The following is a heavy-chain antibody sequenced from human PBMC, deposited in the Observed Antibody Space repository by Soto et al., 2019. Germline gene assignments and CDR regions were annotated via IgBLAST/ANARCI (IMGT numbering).Heavy chain of an antibody. V-gene: IGHV4-59*01. Sequence: LSLTCSVSGVTLSGYYWSWIRQTPGKTLEWIGCIYFNGTTNYNPSLKSRVTISLDMSKNQFSLKLRSVTATDTAVYHCARGRGTHKFWGRGALVTVSS. J-gene: IGHJ4*02. CDR3: ARGRGTHKF. CDR2: IYFNGTT. D-gene: IGHD3-16*01. CDR1: GVTLSGYY.